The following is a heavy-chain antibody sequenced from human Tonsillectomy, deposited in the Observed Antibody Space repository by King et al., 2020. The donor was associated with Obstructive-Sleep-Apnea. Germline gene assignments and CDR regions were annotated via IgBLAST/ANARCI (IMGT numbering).Heavy chain of an antibody. Sequence: QLQESGPGLVMPSQTLSLTCTVSDDSITSSAYYWGWIRQHPGKGLEWIGSISHSGGPYYTPSLKSRLTISMETSQNRFFLKLSSVTAADTAVYYCARTTDYLTSEAHWGQGILVTVSS. CDR1: DDSITSSAYY. D-gene: IGHD1-1*01. J-gene: IGHJ4*02. CDR3: ARTTDYLTSEAH. V-gene: IGHV4-31*03. CDR2: ISHSGGP.